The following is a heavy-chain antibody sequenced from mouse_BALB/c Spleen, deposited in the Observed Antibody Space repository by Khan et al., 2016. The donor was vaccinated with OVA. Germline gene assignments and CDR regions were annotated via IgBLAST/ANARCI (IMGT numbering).Heavy chain of an antibody. J-gene: IGHJ2*01. CDR3: ARSVTITTVVATDFDY. Sequence: EVQLQESGPGLVKPSQSLSLTCTVTGYSITSDYAWNWIRQFPGNKLEWMGYISYSGRTSYNPSLKSRISITRDTSKNQFFLQLNSVITEDTATYSCARSVTITTVVATDFDYWGQGTTLTVSS. V-gene: IGHV3-2*02. CDR1: GYSITSDYA. D-gene: IGHD1-1*01. CDR2: ISYSGRT.